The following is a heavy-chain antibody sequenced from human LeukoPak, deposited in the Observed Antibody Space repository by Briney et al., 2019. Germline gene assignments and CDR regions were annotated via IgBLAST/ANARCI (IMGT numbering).Heavy chain of an antibody. CDR3: ARGVVGYYDSSGYYPFDY. Sequence: ASVKVSCKASGGTFSSYAISWGRQSPGQGLEWMGGIIPIFGTANYAQKFQGRVTITTDESTSTAYMELSSLRSEDTAVYYCARGVVGYYDSSGYYPFDYWGQGTLVTVSS. V-gene: IGHV1-69*05. J-gene: IGHJ4*02. D-gene: IGHD3-22*01. CDR1: GGTFSSYA. CDR2: IIPIFGTA.